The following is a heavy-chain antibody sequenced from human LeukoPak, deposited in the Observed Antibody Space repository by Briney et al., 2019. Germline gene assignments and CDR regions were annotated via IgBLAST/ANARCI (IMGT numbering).Heavy chain of an antibody. J-gene: IGHJ4*02. V-gene: IGHV4-59*01. CDR3: ARGGDYYDSSGPSDY. D-gene: IGHD3-22*01. CDR1: GGSISSYY. CDR2: IYYSGST. Sequence: SETLSLTCTVSGGSISSYYWSWIRQPPGNGLEWIGYIYYSGSTNYNPSLKSRVTISVDTSKNQFSLKLSSVTAADTAVYYCARGGDYYDSSGPSDYWGQGTLVTVSS.